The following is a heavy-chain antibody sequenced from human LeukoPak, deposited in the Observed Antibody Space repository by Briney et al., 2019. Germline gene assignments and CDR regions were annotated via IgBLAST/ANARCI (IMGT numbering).Heavy chain of an antibody. J-gene: IGHJ4*02. V-gene: IGHV4-4*07. CDR3: ARHAAVAGPFDY. CDR1: GGSISSYY. D-gene: IGHD6-19*01. CDR2: IYTSGST. Sequence: PSETLSLTCTVSGGSISSYYWSWIRQPAGKGLEWIGRIYTSGSTNYNPSLKSRVTMSVDTSKKQFSLNLTSVTAADTAVYYCARHAAVAGPFDYWGQGTLVTVSS.